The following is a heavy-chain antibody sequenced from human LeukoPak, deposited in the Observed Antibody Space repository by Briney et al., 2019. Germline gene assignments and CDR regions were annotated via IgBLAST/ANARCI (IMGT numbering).Heavy chain of an antibody. CDR2: IYYSGST. Sequence: GPLRLSCAASGFTFSSYAMSWVRQPPGKGLEWIGSIYYSGSTYYNPSLKSRVTISVDTSKNQFSLKLSSVTAADTAVYYCASIAAAGADWGQGTLVTVSS. V-gene: IGHV4-38-2*01. J-gene: IGHJ4*02. CDR1: GFTFSSYA. D-gene: IGHD6-13*01. CDR3: ASIAAAGAD.